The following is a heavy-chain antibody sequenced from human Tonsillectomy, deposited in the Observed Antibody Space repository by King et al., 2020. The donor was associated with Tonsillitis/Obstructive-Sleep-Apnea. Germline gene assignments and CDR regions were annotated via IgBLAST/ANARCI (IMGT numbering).Heavy chain of an antibody. V-gene: IGHV3-53*01. CDR1: GFTVSSNY. CDR2: IYSGGST. Sequence: VQLVESGGGLIQPGGSLRLSCAASGFTVSSNYMSWVRQAPGKGLKWVSVIYSGGSTYYADSVKGRFTISRDNSKNTLYLQMNSLRAEDTAVYYCAREQAPPRYDFWSYYYYYMDVWGKGTTVTVSS. D-gene: IGHD3-3*01. CDR3: AREQAPPRYDFWSYYYYYMDV. J-gene: IGHJ6*03.